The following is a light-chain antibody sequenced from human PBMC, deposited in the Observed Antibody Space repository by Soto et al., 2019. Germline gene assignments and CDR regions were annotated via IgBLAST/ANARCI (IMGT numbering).Light chain of an antibody. Sequence: DIQMTQSPSSLSSSVGDRVTITCRASQGMSNYLAWYQQKPGKVPKLLIYAASTLQSGVPSRFSGSGSGTDFTLTISSREPEDVASYYCQKYNSAPLTFGEGTLMEIK. CDR1: QGMSNY. V-gene: IGKV1-27*01. CDR3: QKYNSAPLT. CDR2: AAS. J-gene: IGKJ5*01.